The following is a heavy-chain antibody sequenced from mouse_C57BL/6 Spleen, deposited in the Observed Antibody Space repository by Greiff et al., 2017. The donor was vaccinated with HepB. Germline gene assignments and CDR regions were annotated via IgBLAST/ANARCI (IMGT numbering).Heavy chain of an antibody. CDR2: ISDGGSYT. J-gene: IGHJ1*03. CDR3: ASDSNWYFDV. Sequence: EVKLVESGGGLVKPGGSLKLSCAASGFTFSSYAMSWVRQTPEKRLECVATISDGGSYTYYPDNVKGRFTISRDNAKNNLYLQMSHLKSEDTAMYYCASDSNWYFDVWGTGTTVTVSS. V-gene: IGHV5-4*03. D-gene: IGHD2-5*01. CDR1: GFTFSSYA.